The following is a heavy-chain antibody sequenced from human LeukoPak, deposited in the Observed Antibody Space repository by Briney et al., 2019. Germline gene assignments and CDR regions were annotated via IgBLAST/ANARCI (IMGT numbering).Heavy chain of an antibody. D-gene: IGHD1-26*01. CDR1: GFTFGDYA. V-gene: IGHV3-49*04. CDR2: IRSKAYGGTA. CDR3: TKSGTAIVGTTAAYYFDY. Sequence: GGSLRLSCTASGFTFGDYAMSWVRQAPGKGLEWVGFIRSKAYGGTAEYAASVKGIFTISRDDSKSIAYLQMNSLKTEDTAVYYCTKSGTAIVGTTAAYYFDYWGQGTLVTVSS. J-gene: IGHJ4*02.